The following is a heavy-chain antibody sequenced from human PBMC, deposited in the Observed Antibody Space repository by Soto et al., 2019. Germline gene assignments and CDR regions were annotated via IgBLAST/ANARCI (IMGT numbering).Heavy chain of an antibody. CDR3: ARLGIPAAPYYYMDV. CDR1: SGSISSSNW. D-gene: IGHD2-2*01. Sequence: SETLSLTCAVSSGSISSSNWWSWVRQPPGKGLEWIGEIYHSGSTNYNPSLKSRVTISVDKSKNQFSLKLSSVTAADTAVYYCARLGIPAAPYYYMDVWGKGTTVTVSS. J-gene: IGHJ6*03. V-gene: IGHV4-4*02. CDR2: IYHSGST.